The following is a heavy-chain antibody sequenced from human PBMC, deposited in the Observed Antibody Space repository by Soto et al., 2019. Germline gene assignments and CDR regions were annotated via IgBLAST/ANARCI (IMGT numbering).Heavy chain of an antibody. CDR3: ARVTGKWLPPLDH. D-gene: IGHD3-22*01. V-gene: IGHV1-3*01. Sequence: GASVKVSCKASGYTFTSYAMHWVRQAPGQRLEWMGWINAGNGNTKYSQKFQGRVTITRDTSASTAYMELSSLRSEDTAVYYCARVTGKWLPPLDHWGQGTLVTVSS. CDR2: INAGNGNT. CDR1: GYTFTSYA. J-gene: IGHJ4*02.